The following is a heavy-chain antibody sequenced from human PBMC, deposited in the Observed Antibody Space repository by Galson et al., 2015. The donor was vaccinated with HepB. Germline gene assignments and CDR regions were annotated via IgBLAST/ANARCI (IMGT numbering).Heavy chain of an antibody. CDR1: GFTFSSYS. V-gene: IGHV3-21*01. J-gene: IGHJ4*02. CDR2: ISSSSSYI. CDR3: AKREDDYGDYVLTGGLDY. D-gene: IGHD4-17*01. Sequence: SLRLSCAASGFTFSSYSMNWVRQAPGKGLEWVSSISSSSSYIYYADSVKGRFTISRDNAKNSLYLQINSLRAEDTAVYYCAKREDDYGDYVLTGGLDYWGQGTLVTVSS.